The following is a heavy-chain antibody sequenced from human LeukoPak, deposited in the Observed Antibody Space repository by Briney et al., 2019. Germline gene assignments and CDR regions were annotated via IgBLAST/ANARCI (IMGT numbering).Heavy chain of an antibody. CDR3: AKDLRYSYGPNYYYYGMDV. CDR2: ISWNSGSI. CDR1: GFTFDDYA. D-gene: IGHD5-18*01. J-gene: IGHJ6*02. Sequence: GGSLRLSCAASGFTFDDYAMHWVRQAPGKGLEWVSGISWNSGSIGYADSVKGRFTISRDNAKNSLYLQMNSLRAEDTALYYCAKDLRYSYGPNYYYYGMDVWGQGTTVTVSS. V-gene: IGHV3-9*01.